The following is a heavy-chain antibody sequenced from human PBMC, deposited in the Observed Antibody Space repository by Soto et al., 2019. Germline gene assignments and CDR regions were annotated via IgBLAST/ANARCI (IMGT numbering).Heavy chain of an antibody. V-gene: IGHV3-23*01. CDR1: GFAFLDYP. J-gene: IGHJ6*03. CDR3: PNDCFERYCSRPRCSVGGDG. Sequence: PAWCVRHSGAAAGFAFLDYPIIIFRKAPGKGLEWVPAISASVGTTYYPDSVKGQFTISRDNPTNTLNMQMTSLRAEDPALSHRPNDCFERYCSRPRCSVGGDGLARGPTVNV. D-gene: IGHD2-2*01. CDR2: ISASVGTT.